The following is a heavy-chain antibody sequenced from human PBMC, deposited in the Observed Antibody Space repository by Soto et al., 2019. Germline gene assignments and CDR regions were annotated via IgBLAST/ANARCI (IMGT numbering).Heavy chain of an antibody. CDR1: GGSISSGGYY. Sequence: TLSLTCTVSGGSISSGGYYWSWIRQHPGKGLEWIGYIYYSGSTYYNPSLKSRVTISVDTSKNKFSLKLTSVTAADTAVYYCARVRGGGPSHDRGQGTPVPVSA. V-gene: IGHV4-31*03. CDR2: IYYSGST. D-gene: IGHD1-1*01. J-gene: IGHJ4*02. CDR3: ARVRGGGPSHD.